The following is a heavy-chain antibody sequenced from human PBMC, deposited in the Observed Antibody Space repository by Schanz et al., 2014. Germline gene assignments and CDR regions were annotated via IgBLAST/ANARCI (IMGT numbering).Heavy chain of an antibody. CDR2: VTTGGGA. D-gene: IGHD1-26*01. V-gene: IGHV3-23*01. CDR3: VKDLQRELLRDDHYYGMDV. CDR1: ELTLSTHA. Sequence: LESGGTLVQPGGSLRLSCAGSELTLSTHAMTWVRQAPGKGLEWVSTVTTGGGAFYADSVKGRFTVSRDNSKNMLFLQMNSLRVEDTAVYYCVKDLQRELLRDDHYYGMDVWGQGTTVTVSS. J-gene: IGHJ6*02.